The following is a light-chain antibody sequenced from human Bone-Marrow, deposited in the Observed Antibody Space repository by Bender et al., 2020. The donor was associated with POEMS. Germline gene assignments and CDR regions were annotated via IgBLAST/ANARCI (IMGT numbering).Light chain of an antibody. CDR2: QDI. Sequence: SFELTQPPSVSVSPGQTAKITCSADALTNQYTYWYQQRLGQAPVLIIYQDIERPSGIPERFSGSTSGTTVTLTISGVQAEDEADYYCQSVDSSGTYVFGTGTKVTVL. J-gene: IGLJ1*01. V-gene: IGLV3-25*03. CDR3: QSVDSSGTYV. CDR1: ALTNQY.